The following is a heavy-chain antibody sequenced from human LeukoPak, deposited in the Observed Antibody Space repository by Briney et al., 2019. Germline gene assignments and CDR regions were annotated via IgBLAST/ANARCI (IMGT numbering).Heavy chain of an antibody. Sequence: PSQTLSLTCTVSGGSISSGSYYWSWIRQPAGKGLEWIGRIYTSGSTNYNPSPKSQVTISVDTSKNQFSLKLSSVTAADTAVYYCARDFADSGYERSDAFDIWGQGTMVTVSS. CDR2: IYTSGST. CDR1: GGSISSGSYY. CDR3: ARDFADSGYERSDAFDI. D-gene: IGHD5-12*01. J-gene: IGHJ3*02. V-gene: IGHV4-61*02.